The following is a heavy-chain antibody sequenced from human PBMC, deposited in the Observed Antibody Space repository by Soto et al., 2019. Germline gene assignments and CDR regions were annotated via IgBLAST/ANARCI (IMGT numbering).Heavy chain of an antibody. CDR1: GYTFTGYY. CDR3: ARGDVVVPAAMNWSVGYYYYGMDV. V-gene: IGHV1-2*04. CDR2: INPNSGGT. Sequence: ASVKVSCKASGYTFTGYYMHWARQAPGQGLEWMGWINPNSGGTNYAQKFQGWVTMTRDTSISTAYMELSRLRSDDTAVYYCARGDVVVPAAMNWSVGYYYYGMDVWGQGTTVTVSS. J-gene: IGHJ6*02. D-gene: IGHD2-2*01.